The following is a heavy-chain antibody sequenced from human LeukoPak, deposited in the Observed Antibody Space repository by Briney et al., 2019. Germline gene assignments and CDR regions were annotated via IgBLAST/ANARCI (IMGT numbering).Heavy chain of an antibody. CDR1: GGSISSSNAY. Sequence: SETLSLTCTVSGGSISSSNAYWGWIRQPPGKGLEWIGSIYYSKNTYYNPSLRSRVTISADTSKNQFSLTLGSVSATDTAVYYCASPRGFSYGYFDNWGQGTLVTVSS. V-gene: IGHV4-39*01. J-gene: IGHJ4*02. D-gene: IGHD5-18*01. CDR3: ASPRGFSYGYFDN. CDR2: IYYSKNT.